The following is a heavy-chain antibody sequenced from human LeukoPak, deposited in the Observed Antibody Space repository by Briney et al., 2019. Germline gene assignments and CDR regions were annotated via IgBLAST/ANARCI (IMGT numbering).Heavy chain of an antibody. J-gene: IGHJ6*02. V-gene: IGHV1-58*02. CDR2: IVVGSGNT. CDR1: GFTFTSSA. CDR3: AADRAGYYYGSGSLEWNGMDV. D-gene: IGHD3-10*01. Sequence: GTSVKVSCKASGFTFTSSAMQWARQARGQRLEWIGWIVVGSGNTNYAQKFQERVTITRDMSTSTAYMELSSPRSEDTAVYYCAADRAGYYYGSGSLEWNGMDVWGQGTTVTVSS.